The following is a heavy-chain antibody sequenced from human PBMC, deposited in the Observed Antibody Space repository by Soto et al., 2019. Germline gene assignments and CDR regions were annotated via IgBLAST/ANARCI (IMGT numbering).Heavy chain of an antibody. V-gene: IGHV4-34*01. CDR2: INHSGST. Sequence: SETLSLTCAVYGGSFSGYYWSWIRQPPGKGLEWIGEINHSGSTNYNPSLKSRVTISVDTSKNQFSLKLSSVTAADTAVYYCASGATYPEGVSITGTTGRSSWFDPWGQGTLVTVSS. CDR3: ASGATYPEGVSITGTTGRSSWFDP. CDR1: GGSFSGYY. D-gene: IGHD1-7*01. J-gene: IGHJ5*02.